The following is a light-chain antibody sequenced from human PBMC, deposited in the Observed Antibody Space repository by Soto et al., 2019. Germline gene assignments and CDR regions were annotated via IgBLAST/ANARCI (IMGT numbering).Light chain of an antibody. Sequence: IQMTQSPSSLSASVGDRVTITCRASQGIRNDLGWYQRKPGKAPKLLIYDASNRATGIPARFSGSGSGTDFTLTISSLEPEDFAVYYCQQRSNWITFGQGTKV. V-gene: IGKV1-17*01. CDR2: DAS. J-gene: IGKJ1*01. CDR1: QGIRND. CDR3: QQRSNWIT.